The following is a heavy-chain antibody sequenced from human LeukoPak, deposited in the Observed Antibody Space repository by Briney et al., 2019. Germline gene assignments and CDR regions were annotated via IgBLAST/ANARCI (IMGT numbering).Heavy chain of an antibody. D-gene: IGHD2-2*02. CDR2: INPNSGGT. CDR3: ARGGEPVPAAIFSRDY. J-gene: IGHJ4*02. CDR1: GYTFTGYY. Sequence: ASVKVSCKASGYTFTGYYMHWVRQAPGQGLEWMGWINPNSGGTNYAQKFQGRVTMTRDTSISPAYMELSRLRSDDTAVYYCARGGEPVPAAIFSRDYWGQGTLVTVSS. V-gene: IGHV1-2*02.